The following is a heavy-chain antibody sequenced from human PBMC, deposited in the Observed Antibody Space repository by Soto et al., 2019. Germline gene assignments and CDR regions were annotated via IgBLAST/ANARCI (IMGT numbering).Heavy chain of an antibody. J-gene: IGHJ3*02. CDR1: GFTFSSDA. V-gene: IGHV3-23*01. CDR2: ISGSGGST. CDR3: AKGRRYFDWFRAFDI. Sequence: PGGSLRLSCAASGFTFSSDAMSWARQAPGKGLEWVSAISGSGGSTYYADSVKGRFTISRDNSKNALYLQMNSLRAEDTAVYYCAKGRRYFDWFRAFDIWGPGTMVTV. D-gene: IGHD3-9*01.